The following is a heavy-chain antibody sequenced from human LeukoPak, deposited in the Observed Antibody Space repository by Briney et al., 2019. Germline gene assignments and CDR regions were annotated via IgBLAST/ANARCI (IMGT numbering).Heavy chain of an antibody. CDR2: ISSSSRYI. Sequence: GGSLRLSCAASGFTFSNYNMNWVRQAPGKGLEWVSSISSSSRYIYYADSVKGRFTIPRDNAKNSLYLQMNSLRAEDTAVYYCARDLTTRPFDYWGQGTLVTVSS. J-gene: IGHJ4*02. D-gene: IGHD3-9*01. V-gene: IGHV3-21*01. CDR1: GFTFSNYN. CDR3: ARDLTTRPFDY.